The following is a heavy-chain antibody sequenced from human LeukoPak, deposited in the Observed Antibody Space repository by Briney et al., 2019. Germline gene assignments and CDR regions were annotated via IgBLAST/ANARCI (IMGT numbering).Heavy chain of an antibody. J-gene: IGHJ3*01. V-gene: IGHV4-39*01. Sequence: PSETLSLTCTVSGVTISSMSYYWHCIRQPPGKVLGWNRSSYHSEITYYNPSLNSLITISVDTSKNQFSLKLSTVTAADMDVYYCARAQYSYDGSDNYRDFDLWGRGTPVTVSS. CDR2: SYHSEIT. D-gene: IGHD3-22*01. CDR3: ARAQYSYDGSDNYRDFDL. CDR1: GVTISSMSYY.